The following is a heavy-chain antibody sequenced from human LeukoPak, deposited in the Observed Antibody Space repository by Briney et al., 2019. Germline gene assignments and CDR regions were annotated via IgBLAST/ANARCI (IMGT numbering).Heavy chain of an antibody. Sequence: PSETLSLTCTVSGGSISSYYWSWIRQPPGKGLEWIGYIYYSGSTNYNPSLKSRVTISVDTSKNQFSLKLNSVTAADTAIFYCARVRRRYGSGNYAWAYYYYMDVWGKGTTVTVSS. CDR3: ARVRRRYGSGNYAWAYYYYMDV. CDR1: GGSISSYY. V-gene: IGHV4-59*12. D-gene: IGHD3-10*01. J-gene: IGHJ6*03. CDR2: IYYSGST.